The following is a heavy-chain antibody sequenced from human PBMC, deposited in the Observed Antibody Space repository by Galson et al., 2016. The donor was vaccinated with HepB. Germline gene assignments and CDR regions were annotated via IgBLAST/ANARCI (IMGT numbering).Heavy chain of an antibody. CDR3: EKNSRGFPPDY. CDR1: GFTFSSYS. Sequence: SLRLSCAASGFTFSSYSMSWVRQAPGKGLEWVSTITYSGDNTYYANSVKGRFTISRDSSKNSLYLKMNSLRADDTAIYYCEKNSRGFPPDYWGQGTLVTVAS. J-gene: IGHJ4*02. D-gene: IGHD3-22*01. CDR2: ITYSGDNT. V-gene: IGHV3-23*01.